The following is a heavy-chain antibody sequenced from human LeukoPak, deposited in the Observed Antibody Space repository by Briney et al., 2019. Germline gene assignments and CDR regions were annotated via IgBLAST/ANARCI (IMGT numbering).Heavy chain of an antibody. CDR2: INPNSSGT. V-gene: IGHV1-2*02. CDR3: ARGYCIGDCFTLVGY. D-gene: IGHD2-21*02. J-gene: IGHJ4*02. CDR1: VYMFTGYY. Sequence: ASVKVSCTASVYMFTGYYMHWVRQAPGQGLEWMGWINPNSSGTNNEHKFQRRVTMTMDTSISTAYMELSSLRSDATAVYYCARGYCIGDCFTLVGYWGQGTLVTVSS.